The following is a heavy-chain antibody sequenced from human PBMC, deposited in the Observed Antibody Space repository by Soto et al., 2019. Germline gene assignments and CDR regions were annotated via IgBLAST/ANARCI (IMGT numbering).Heavy chain of an antibody. V-gene: IGHV4-59*01. J-gene: IGHJ6*02. CDR3: ARDPSETTYYYYYGMDV. Sequence: PSETLSLTCTVSGGSISSYYWSWIRQPPGKGLEWIGYIYYSGSTNYNPSLKSRVTISVDTSKNQFSLKLSSVTAADTAVYYCARDPSETTYYYYYGMDVWGQGTTVTVSS. CDR1: GGSISSYY. D-gene: IGHD4-4*01. CDR2: IYYSGST.